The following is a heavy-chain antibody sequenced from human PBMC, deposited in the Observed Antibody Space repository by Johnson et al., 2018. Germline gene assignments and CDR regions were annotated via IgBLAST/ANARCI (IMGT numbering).Heavy chain of an antibody. D-gene: IGHD2-15*01. V-gene: IGHV3-49*05. CDR3: TREAGGWSGGVDG. J-gene: IGHJ6*02. Sequence: EVQLVETGGGLVKPGRSLRLSCTASGFIFGDFAMNWFRQAPGKGLEWVSFIRSKTFGGTTKYAASVKCRFSISRDDSKSIAYLQMKSLKPEDTAVYFCTREAGGWSGGVDGWGQGTTVTVSS. CDR1: GFIFGDFA. CDR2: IRSKTFGGTT.